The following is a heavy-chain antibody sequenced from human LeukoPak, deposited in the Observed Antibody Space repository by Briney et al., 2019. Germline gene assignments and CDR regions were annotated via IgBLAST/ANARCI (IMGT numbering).Heavy chain of an antibody. CDR3: ARDPRWLTPDCTSTSCYENYFDP. D-gene: IGHD2-2*01. CDR1: GYSISSGYQ. Sequence: SETLSLTCGVSGYSISSGYQWAWIRQSPGKGLEWIGSIYHSGSAHYNPSLKSRVTISVETSKNQFSLNMYSVTAADTAVYHCARDPRWLTPDCTSTSCYENYFDPWGQGTLVTVSS. CDR2: IYHSGSA. J-gene: IGHJ5*02. V-gene: IGHV4-38-2*02.